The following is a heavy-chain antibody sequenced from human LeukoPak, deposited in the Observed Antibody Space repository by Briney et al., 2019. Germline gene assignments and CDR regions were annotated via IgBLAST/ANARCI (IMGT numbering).Heavy chain of an antibody. Sequence: GGSLRLSCAASGFTFSNYAMHWVRQAPGKGLEWVAVISYDGSNKYYADSVKGRFTISRDNSKNTLYLQMNSLKTEDTAVFYCAKDRSPDYYGSAKSSPDYWGQGTLVTVSS. V-gene: IGHV3-30-3*01. CDR1: GFTFSNYA. CDR3: AKDRSPDYYGSAKSSPDY. J-gene: IGHJ4*02. CDR2: ISYDGSNK. D-gene: IGHD3-10*01.